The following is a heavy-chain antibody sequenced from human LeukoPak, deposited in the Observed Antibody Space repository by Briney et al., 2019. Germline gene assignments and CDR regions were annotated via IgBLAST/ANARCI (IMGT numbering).Heavy chain of an antibody. CDR3: AKDRTMVRGAVDY. CDR2: ISWNSDSI. V-gene: IGHV3-9*01. D-gene: IGHD3-10*01. CDR1: GFTFDDYA. J-gene: IGHJ4*02. Sequence: GRSLRLTCAASGFTFDDYAMHWVRQAPGKGLEWVSGISWNSDSIAYAYSVKGRFTISRDNAKNSLYLQMNSLRPEDTALYYCAKDRTMVRGAVDYWGQGTLVTVSS.